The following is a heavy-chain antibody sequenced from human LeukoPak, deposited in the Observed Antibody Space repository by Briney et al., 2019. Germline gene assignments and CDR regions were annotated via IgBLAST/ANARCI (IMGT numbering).Heavy chain of an antibody. Sequence: SGPTLVNPTQTLTLTCTFSGFSLSPSGVGVGWIRQPTEKALAWIALIYFVDDKLYSPSLKSRITITKDTSNNQVVLTMTNMDPVDTATYCCAHRGRLPGTFDYWDQGTLVTVSS. CDR3: AHRGRLPGTFDY. V-gene: IGHV2-5*02. J-gene: IGHJ4*02. CDR2: IYFVDDK. CDR1: GFSLSPSGVG. D-gene: IGHD6-25*01.